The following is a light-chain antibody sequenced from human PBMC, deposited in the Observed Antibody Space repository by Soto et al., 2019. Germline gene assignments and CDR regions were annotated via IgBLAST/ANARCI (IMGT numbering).Light chain of an antibody. CDR3: QQYNNWPPWT. CDR1: QSVRSN. Sequence: EIILTQSPATLSVSTGERATLSCRASQSVRSNLAWYQQKAGQAPRLLIYGASTRATGIPARFSGSGSGTEFTLTISSLQSEDSAVYHCQQYNNWPPWTFGQGTKVEIK. V-gene: IGKV3-15*01. CDR2: GAS. J-gene: IGKJ1*01.